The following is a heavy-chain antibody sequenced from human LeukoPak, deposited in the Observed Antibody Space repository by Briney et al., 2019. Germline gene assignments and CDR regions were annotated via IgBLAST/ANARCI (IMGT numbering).Heavy chain of an antibody. CDR1: GYTFTGYF. CDR3: ARGRAGDYFDY. V-gene: IGHV1-2*02. J-gene: IGHJ4*02. CDR2: INPNSGGT. Sequence: ASVKVSCKASGYTFTGYFIHRVRQAPGQGLEWMGWINPNSGGTSNLQKFQGRVAMTRDTSISTAYMDLSRLRSDDTAVYYCARGRAGDYFDYWGQGTLVTVSS.